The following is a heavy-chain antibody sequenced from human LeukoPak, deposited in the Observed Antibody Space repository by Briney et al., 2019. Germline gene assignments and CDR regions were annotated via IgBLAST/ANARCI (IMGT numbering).Heavy chain of an antibody. Sequence: SETLSLTCALYGGSFSGYYWSWIRQPPGKGLEWIGEINHSGSTNYNPSLKSRVTISVDTSKNQFSLKLSSVTAADTAVYYCARGEQLATDWGQGTLVTVSS. J-gene: IGHJ4*02. V-gene: IGHV4-34*01. CDR3: ARGEQLATD. CDR1: GGSFSGYY. CDR2: INHSGST. D-gene: IGHD6-13*01.